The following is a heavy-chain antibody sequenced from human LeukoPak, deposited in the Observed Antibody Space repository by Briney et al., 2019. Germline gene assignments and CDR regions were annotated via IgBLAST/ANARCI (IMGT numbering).Heavy chain of an antibody. D-gene: IGHD2-2*01. Sequence: ASLKVSCKASGYTFTSYGISWVRQAPGQGLEWMGWISACNGNTDYAQKLQGRVTMTTDTSTSTAYMELRSLRSDGAAVHYCTRIGPVSSFSDRGYCTSTSCPFDYWGQGAMVTVSS. CDR1: GYTFTSYG. CDR2: ISACNGNT. J-gene: IGHJ4*02. V-gene: IGHV1-18*01. CDR3: TRIGPVSSFSDRGYCTSTSCPFDY.